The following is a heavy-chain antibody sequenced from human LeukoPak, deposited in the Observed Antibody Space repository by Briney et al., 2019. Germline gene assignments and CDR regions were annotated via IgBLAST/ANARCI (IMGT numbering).Heavy chain of an antibody. D-gene: IGHD3-22*01. CDR1: GYTFTSYA. Sequence: ASVNVSCKASGYTFTSYAMNWVRQAPGQGLEWMGWINTNTGNPTYAQGFTGRFVFSLDTSVSTAYLQISSLKAEDTAVYYCARDPSMIVVVISYYYGMDVWGQGTTVTVSS. V-gene: IGHV7-4-1*02. J-gene: IGHJ6*02. CDR2: INTNTGNP. CDR3: ARDPSMIVVVISYYYGMDV.